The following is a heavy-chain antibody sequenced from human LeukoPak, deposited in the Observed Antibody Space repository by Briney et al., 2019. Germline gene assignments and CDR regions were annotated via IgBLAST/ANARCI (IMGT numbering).Heavy chain of an antibody. CDR2: IEQDGSEK. J-gene: IGHJ4*02. CDR1: GFTFSSYW. Sequence: GGSLRLSCAVSGFTFSSYWMAWVRQAPGKGLEWVANIEQDGSEKYYVDSVKGRFTISGDNAKNSLYLQMNSLRAEDTAVYYCTRSYDYWGQGTLVTVSS. CDR3: TRSYDY. V-gene: IGHV3-7*01.